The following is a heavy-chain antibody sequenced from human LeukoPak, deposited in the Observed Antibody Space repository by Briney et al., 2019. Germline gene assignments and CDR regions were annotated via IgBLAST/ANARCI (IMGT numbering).Heavy chain of an antibody. CDR3: ARDWGYYGSGSYYVLGF. CDR1: GYTFTRYG. V-gene: IGHV1-18*04. J-gene: IGHJ4*02. CDR2: LSAYNGNT. D-gene: IGHD3-10*01. Sequence: ASVKVSCKASGYTFTRYGISWVRQAPGQGLEWMGWLSAYNGNTNYAQKLQGRVTMTTDTSTSTAYMEQRSLRSDDTAVYYCARDWGYYGSGSYYVLGFWGQGTLVTVSS.